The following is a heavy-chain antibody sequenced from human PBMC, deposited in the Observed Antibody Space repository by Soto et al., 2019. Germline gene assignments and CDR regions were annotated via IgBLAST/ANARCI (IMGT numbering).Heavy chain of an antibody. J-gene: IGHJ4*02. Sequence: GGSLRLSCAASGFTFSSYGMHWVRQAPGKGLEWVAVISYDGSNKYYADSVKGRFTISRDNSKNTLYLQMNSLRAEDTAVYYCAKDPLPRRGSGYYEYWGQGTLVTVSS. CDR3: AKDPLPRRGSGYYEY. CDR2: ISYDGSNK. D-gene: IGHD3-22*01. V-gene: IGHV3-30*18. CDR1: GFTFSSYG.